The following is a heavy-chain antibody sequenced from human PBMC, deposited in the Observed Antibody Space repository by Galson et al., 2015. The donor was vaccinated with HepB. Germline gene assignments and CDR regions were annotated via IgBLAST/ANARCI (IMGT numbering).Heavy chain of an antibody. J-gene: IGHJ4*02. CDR1: GFTFSNAW. D-gene: IGHD3-9*01. Sequence: SLRLSCAASGFTFSNAWMSWVRQAPGKGLEWVGRIKSKTDGGTTDYAAPVKGRFTISRDDSKNTLYLQMNSLKTEDTAVYYCTTDRPTFQRVLYDILTGLFDYWGQGTLVTVSS. CDR2: IKSKTDGGTT. CDR3: TTDRPTFQRVLYDILTGLFDY. V-gene: IGHV3-15*01.